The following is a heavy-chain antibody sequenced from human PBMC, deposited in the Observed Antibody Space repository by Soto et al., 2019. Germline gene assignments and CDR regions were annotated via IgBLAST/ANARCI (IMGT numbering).Heavy chain of an antibody. Sequence: HPGGSLRLSCAASGFTFSSYAMSWVRQAPGKGLEWVSAISSNGGSTYYADSVKGRFTISRDNSKNTLYLQMSSLRAEDTAVYYCVKVNGGAMGDAFDIWGQGTMVTVSS. J-gene: IGHJ3*02. CDR2: ISSNGGST. CDR3: VKVNGGAMGDAFDI. D-gene: IGHD4-17*01. CDR1: GFTFSSYA. V-gene: IGHV3-64D*06.